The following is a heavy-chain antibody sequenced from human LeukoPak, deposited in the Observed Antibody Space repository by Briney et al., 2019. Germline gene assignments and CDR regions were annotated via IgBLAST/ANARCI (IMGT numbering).Heavy chain of an antibody. Sequence: ASVKVSCKASGYTFTNHGISWVRQAPGQGPEWMGWISAYNGNTNYAQKLQGRVTMTTDTSTSTAYMELRSLRSDDTAVYYCARGGGYSYGYSPPSVYYYYYMDVWGKGTTVTVSS. J-gene: IGHJ6*03. D-gene: IGHD5-18*01. CDR3: ARGGGYSYGYSPPSVYYYYYMDV. V-gene: IGHV1-18*04. CDR1: GYTFTNHG. CDR2: ISAYNGNT.